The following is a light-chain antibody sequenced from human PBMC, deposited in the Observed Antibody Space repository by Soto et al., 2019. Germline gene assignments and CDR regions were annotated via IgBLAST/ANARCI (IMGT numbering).Light chain of an antibody. CDR3: QTWGTGSHYV. J-gene: IGLJ1*01. V-gene: IGLV4-69*01. Sequence: QPVLTQSPSASASLGASVTLTCTLSSGHSSYAIAWHQQQPEKGPRYLMKLNSDGSHSKGDGIPDRFSGSSSGAERYLTISSLQSEDEADYYCQTWGTGSHYVFGTGTKLTVL. CDR2: LNSDGSH. CDR1: SGHSSYA.